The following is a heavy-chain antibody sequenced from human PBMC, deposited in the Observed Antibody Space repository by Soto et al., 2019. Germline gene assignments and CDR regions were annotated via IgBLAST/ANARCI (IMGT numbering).Heavy chain of an antibody. J-gene: IGHJ5*02. V-gene: IGHV1-18*01. D-gene: IGHD2-8*01. CDR3: ARVSYCTNGVCQPDFTSWFDP. CDR2: ISAYNGNT. Sequence: QVQLVQSGAEVKKPGASVKVSCKASGYTFTSYGISWVRQAPGQGLEWMGWISAYNGNTNYAQKLQGRVTMTTDTSTSTAYMELRRLRSDDTAVYYCARVSYCTNGVCQPDFTSWFDPWGQGTLVTVSS. CDR1: GYTFTSYG.